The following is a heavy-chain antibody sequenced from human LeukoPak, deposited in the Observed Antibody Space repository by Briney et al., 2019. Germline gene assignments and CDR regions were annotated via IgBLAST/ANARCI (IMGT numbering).Heavy chain of an antibody. D-gene: IGHD1-26*01. V-gene: IGHV3-30*04. J-gene: IGHJ4*02. Sequence: GGSLRLSCAASGFTLSSYAMHWVRQAPGKGLEWVAVISYDGSNKYYADSVKGRFTISRDNSKNTLYLQMNSLRAEDTAVYYCARDAKPRSYYFDYWGQGTLVTVSS. CDR3: ARDAKPRSYYFDY. CDR1: GFTLSSYA. CDR2: ISYDGSNK.